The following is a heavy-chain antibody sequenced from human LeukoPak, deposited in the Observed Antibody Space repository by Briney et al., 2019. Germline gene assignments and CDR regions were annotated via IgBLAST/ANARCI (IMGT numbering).Heavy chain of an antibody. CDR2: IYTSGST. D-gene: IGHD6-6*01. CDR3: ARDRGSAARPSYYYYYYMDV. CDR1: GGSISSGSYY. Sequence: SETLSFTCTVSGGSISSGSYYWSWIRQPAGKGLEWIGRIYTSGSTNYNPSLKSRVTISVDTSKNQFSLKLSSVTAADTAVYYCARDRGSAARPSYYYYYYMDVWGKGTTVTVSS. J-gene: IGHJ6*03. V-gene: IGHV4-61*02.